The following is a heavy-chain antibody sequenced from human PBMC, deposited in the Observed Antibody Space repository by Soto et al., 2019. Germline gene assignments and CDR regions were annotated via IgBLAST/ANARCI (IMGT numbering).Heavy chain of an antibody. CDR1: GYSVTSYW. CDR2: IYPGDADT. Sequence: EVQLVQAGAEVKKPGESLKISCKGSGYSVTSYWIGWVRQMPGKGLEWMGIIYPGDADTRYSPSFQGHVTISADKAISTAYLQWSSLEASDTAMYYCARKIALTSPFDYGGQGTLVTVSS. J-gene: IGHJ4*02. V-gene: IGHV5-51*03. D-gene: IGHD2-21*01. CDR3: ARKIALTSPFDY.